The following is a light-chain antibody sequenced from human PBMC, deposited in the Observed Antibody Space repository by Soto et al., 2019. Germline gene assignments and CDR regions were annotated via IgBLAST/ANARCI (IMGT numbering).Light chain of an antibody. Sequence: EIVLTQSPGTLSLSPGERATLSCRASQSVSSTYLAWYQQKPGQTPRLLIYGTSSRATGIPDRFSGSGSGTDFTLTISRLEPEDFAVYYCLQYGSSPPWAFGHGTKVEIK. CDR1: QSVSSTY. J-gene: IGKJ1*01. CDR2: GTS. V-gene: IGKV3-20*01. CDR3: LQYGSSPPWA.